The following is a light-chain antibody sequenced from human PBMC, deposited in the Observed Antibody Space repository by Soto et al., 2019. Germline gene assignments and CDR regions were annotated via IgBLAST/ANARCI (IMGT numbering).Light chain of an antibody. J-gene: IGLJ2*01. CDR2: EVS. Sequence: QSALTQPASVSGSPGQSITISCTGTSSDVGGYNYVSWYQQHPGKAPKLMIYEVSNRPSGVSNRFSCSKSGNTASLTISGLQDEDEADYYCSSYTSSSTLVVFGGGTKLTVL. CDR3: SSYTSSSTLVV. CDR1: SSDVGGYNY. V-gene: IGLV2-14*01.